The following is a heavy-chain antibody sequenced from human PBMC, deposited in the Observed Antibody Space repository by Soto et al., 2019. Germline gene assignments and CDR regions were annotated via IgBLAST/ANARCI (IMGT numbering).Heavy chain of an antibody. V-gene: IGHV4-59*08. CDR2: TDYSGNT. CDR1: GGSISSYY. D-gene: IGHD5-18*01. CDR3: AWPEGYPLYLRAS. J-gene: IGHJ5*01. Sequence: SETLSLTCTVSGGSISSYYWIWIRQSPGKGLEWIGYTDYSGNTNYNPSLKSRVTISGDTSKNQFSLRLSSVTAADTAVYYCAWPEGYPLYLRASCCQGSLGLVSS.